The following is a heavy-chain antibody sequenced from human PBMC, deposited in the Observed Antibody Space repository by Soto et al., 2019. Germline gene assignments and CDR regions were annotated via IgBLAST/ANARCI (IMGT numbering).Heavy chain of an antibody. V-gene: IGHV1-69*06. CDR2: IIPIFGTA. CDR1: GGTFSSYA. CDR3: ASVPKPADWYFDL. Sequence: QVQLVQSGAEVKKPGSSVKVSCKASGGTFSSYAISWVRQAPGQGLEWMGGIIPIFGTANYAQKLQGRVTITADKSTSTAYMELRRLRYEDTAVYSCASVPKPADWYFDLWGRGTLVTVSS. J-gene: IGHJ2*01. D-gene: IGHD3-10*02.